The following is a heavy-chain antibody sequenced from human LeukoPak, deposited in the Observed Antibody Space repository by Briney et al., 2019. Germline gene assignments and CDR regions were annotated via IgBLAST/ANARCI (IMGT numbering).Heavy chain of an antibody. CDR2: INGDGSTT. V-gene: IGHV3-74*03. Sequence: GGSLRLSCTASGFTFSTYWMNWARQSPGKGLVWVALINGDGSTTTHADSVKGGFTISRDNAKNTAYLQMNSLIDEDTAVYYCARDYAGSPDYWGQGTLVTVSA. J-gene: IGHJ4*02. D-gene: IGHD3-10*01. CDR1: GFTFSTYW. CDR3: ARDYAGSPDY.